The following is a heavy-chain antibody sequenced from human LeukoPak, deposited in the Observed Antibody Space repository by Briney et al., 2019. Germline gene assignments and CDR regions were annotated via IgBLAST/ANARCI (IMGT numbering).Heavy chain of an antibody. D-gene: IGHD6-13*01. J-gene: IGHJ4*02. CDR1: GFTFSGYY. CDR2: IKQDGSEK. V-gene: IGHV3-7*01. CDR3: ARDGFVAAADY. Sequence: GSLRLSCAASGFTFSGYYMSWVRQAPGKGLEWVALIKQDGSEKYYVDSLKGRFSISRDNAKNSLYLQMNSLTAEDTAVYYCARDGFVAAADYWGQGTLVTVSS.